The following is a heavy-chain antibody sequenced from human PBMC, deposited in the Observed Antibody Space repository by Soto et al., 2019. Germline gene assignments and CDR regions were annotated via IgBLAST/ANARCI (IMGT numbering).Heavy chain of an antibody. D-gene: IGHD2-15*01. CDR1: GGSISSYY. CDR2: IYYSGST. CDR3: AREGGSYYHYGMDV. V-gene: IGHV4-59*01. Sequence: LETLSLTCTVSGGSISSYYWSWIRQPPGKGLEWIGYIYYSGSTNYNPSLKSRVTISVDTSKNQFSLKLTSVTAADTAAYYCAREGGSYYHYGMDVWGQGTTVTVSS. J-gene: IGHJ6*02.